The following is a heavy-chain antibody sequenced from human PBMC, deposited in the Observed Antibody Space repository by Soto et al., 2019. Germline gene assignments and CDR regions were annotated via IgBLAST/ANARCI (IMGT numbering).Heavy chain of an antibody. Sequence: QVQLVESGGGVVQPGRSLRLSCAASGFPFTTYGMHWVREGPGKGLEWVAVISYDGSNTYYADSVKGRFTISRDNSKNTLYLQMNSLRPEDTALYYCLGGQYYFDYRGQGTLVTVSS. CDR1: GFPFTTYG. CDR2: ISYDGSNT. CDR3: LGGQYYFDY. V-gene: IGHV3-30*03. D-gene: IGHD3-10*01. J-gene: IGHJ4*02.